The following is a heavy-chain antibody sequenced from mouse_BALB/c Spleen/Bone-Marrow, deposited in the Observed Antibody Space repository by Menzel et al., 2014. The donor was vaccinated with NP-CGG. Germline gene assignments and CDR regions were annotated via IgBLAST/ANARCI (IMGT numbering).Heavy chain of an antibody. V-gene: IGHV3-2*02. D-gene: IGHD2-4*01. Sequence: VQLQQSGPGLVKPSQSLSLTCTVTGYSITSDYAWNWIRQFPGNKLEWMGYISYSGSSNYNPSLKSRISITRDTSKNQFFLQLNFVTTEDTATYYCARFTYDYDAGGFDYWGQGTTLTVSS. J-gene: IGHJ2*01. CDR3: ARFTYDYDAGGFDY. CDR2: ISYSGSS. CDR1: GYSITSDYA.